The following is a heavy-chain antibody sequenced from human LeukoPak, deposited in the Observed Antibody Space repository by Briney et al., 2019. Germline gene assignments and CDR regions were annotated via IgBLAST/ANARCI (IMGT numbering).Heavy chain of an antibody. CDR3: ARNLYYYDSSGYYEHTRIDAFDI. CDR1: GGSISSSNYY. V-gene: IGHV4-39*01. CDR2: IFYSGST. J-gene: IGHJ3*02. D-gene: IGHD3-22*01. Sequence: PSETLSLTCIVSGGSISSSNYYWGWIRQPPGKGLEWIGSIFYSGSTYYNPSLKSRVTISVETSKNQFSLKLSSVTATDTAVYYCARNLYYYDSSGYYEHTRIDAFDIWGQGTMVTVSS.